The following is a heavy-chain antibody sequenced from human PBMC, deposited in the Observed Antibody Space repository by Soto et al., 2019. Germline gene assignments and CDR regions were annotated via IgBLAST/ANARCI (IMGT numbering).Heavy chain of an antibody. CDR3: AKDKDLGFCSGGMCYVQNSFDR. D-gene: IGHD2-15*01. V-gene: IGHV3-30*18. CDR1: RFTISGHA. Sequence: GGSLRLSCAASRFTISGHAMHWVRQAPGKGLEWVAVISNEGSTKFYTDSVKGRFTISRDDSKDTLYLQMNSLRAEDTAVYYCAKDKDLGFCSGGMCYVQNSFDRWGQGTLVTVSS. J-gene: IGHJ5*02. CDR2: ISNEGSTK.